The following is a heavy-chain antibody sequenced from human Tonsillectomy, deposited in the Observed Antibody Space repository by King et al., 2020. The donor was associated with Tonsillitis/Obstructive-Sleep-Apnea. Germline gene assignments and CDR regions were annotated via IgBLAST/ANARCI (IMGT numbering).Heavy chain of an antibody. CDR2: IYPGDSDT. Sequence: GQLLQSGAEVKKPGESLKIYCKGSGYSFTSYWIGWVRQMPGKGLEWMGIIYPGDSDTRYSPSFQGQVTISADKSISTAYLQWSSLKASDTAMYYRASHEDTSGYYGAFDIWGQGTMVTVSS. CDR3: ASHEDTSGYYGAFDI. J-gene: IGHJ3*02. D-gene: IGHD3-22*01. CDR1: GYSFTSYW. V-gene: IGHV5-51*01.